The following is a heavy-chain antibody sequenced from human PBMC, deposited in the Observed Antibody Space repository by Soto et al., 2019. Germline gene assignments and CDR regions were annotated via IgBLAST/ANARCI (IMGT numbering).Heavy chain of an antibody. D-gene: IGHD6-19*01. J-gene: IGHJ3*02. V-gene: IGHV1-2*02. CDR3: AREEQSIFHDAFDI. CDR1: GYTFTGYY. CDR2: INPNSGGT. Sequence: VASVKVSCKASGYTFTGYYMHWVRQAPGQGLEWMGWINPNSGGTNYAQKFQGRVTMTRDTSISTAYMELSRLRSDDTAVYYCAREEQSIFHDAFDIWGQGXMVTVSS.